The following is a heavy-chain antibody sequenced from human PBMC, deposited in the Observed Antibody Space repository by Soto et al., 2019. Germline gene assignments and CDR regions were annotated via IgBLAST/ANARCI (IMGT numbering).Heavy chain of an antibody. D-gene: IGHD3-10*01. Sequence: EVQLVESGGGLVQPGGSLRLSCAASGFTLSTYDMHWVRQATGKGLEWVAALSYAGDTYYPGSVKGRFTVSREGAKNSLYLQMNSLTAGDTAVYYCAKGPQSASGYYYMDDWGKGTTVTVSS. CDR2: LSYAGDT. CDR3: AKGPQSASGYYYMDD. V-gene: IGHV3-13*01. CDR1: GFTLSTYD. J-gene: IGHJ6*03.